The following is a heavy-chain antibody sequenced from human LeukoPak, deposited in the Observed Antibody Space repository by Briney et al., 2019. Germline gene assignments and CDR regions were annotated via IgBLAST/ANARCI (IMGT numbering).Heavy chain of an antibody. CDR2: IDHTEGT. CDR3: ARDGPTYYYDNSGYYFAY. V-gene: IGHV4-38-2*02. Sequence: PSETLSLTCAVSGYSISSSYYWGWIRQPPGKGLEWIGSIDHTEGTYYNPSLKSRVTISIDTSKNQFSLKLSSVTAADTAVYYCARDGPTYYYDNSGYYFAYWGQGTLVSVSS. J-gene: IGHJ4*02. CDR1: GYSISSSYY. D-gene: IGHD3-22*01.